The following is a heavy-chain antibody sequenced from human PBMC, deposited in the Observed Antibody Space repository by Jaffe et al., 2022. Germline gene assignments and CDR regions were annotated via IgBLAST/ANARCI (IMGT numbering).Heavy chain of an antibody. D-gene: IGHD4-17*01. CDR1: GYTFTSYY. Sequence: QVQLVQSGAEVKKPGASVKVSCKASGYTFTSYYMHWVRQAPGQGLEWMGIINPSGGSTSYAQKFQGRVTMTRDTSTSTVYMELSSLRSEDTAVYYCARDSRWDYGDSLGRFDPWGQGTLVTVSS. J-gene: IGHJ5*02. CDR3: ARDSRWDYGDSLGRFDP. V-gene: IGHV1-46*01. CDR2: INPSGGST.